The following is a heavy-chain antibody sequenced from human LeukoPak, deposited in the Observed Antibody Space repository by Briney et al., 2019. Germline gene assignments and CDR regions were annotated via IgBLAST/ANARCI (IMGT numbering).Heavy chain of an antibody. CDR1: GYTFSSYV. V-gene: IGHV1-18*01. J-gene: IGHJ5*02. CDR3: ARGFNWNPFDP. D-gene: IGHD1-1*01. CDR2: ISAYNGNT. Sequence: GASVKVSCKASGYTFSSYVISWVRQAPGQGLEWMGWISAYNGNTNYAQKPQGRVTMTTDTSTSTAYMELRSLTSDDTAVYYCARGFNWNPFDPWGQGTLVTVSS.